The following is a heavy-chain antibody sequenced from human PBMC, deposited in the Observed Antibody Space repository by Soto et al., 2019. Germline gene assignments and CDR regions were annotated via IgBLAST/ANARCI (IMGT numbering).Heavy chain of an antibody. CDR2: IIPILGIA. CDR3: AVNCRSTRCYVQH. CDR1: GGSFSSYT. Sequence: SLKGSCKASGGSFSSYTISWVLQAPGQGLEWMGRIIPILGIANYAQKFQGRVTITADKSTSTAYMELSSLRSEDTAVYYCAVNCRSTRCYVQHWGQDTLVTVPS. J-gene: IGHJ1*01. V-gene: IGHV1-69*02. D-gene: IGHD2-2*01.